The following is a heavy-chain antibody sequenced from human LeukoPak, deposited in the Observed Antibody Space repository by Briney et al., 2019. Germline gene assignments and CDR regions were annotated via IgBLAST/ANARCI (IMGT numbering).Heavy chain of an antibody. V-gene: IGHV3-48*03. CDR2: ISSSGSTI. D-gene: IGHD3-22*01. CDR1: GFTFSSYE. J-gene: IGHJ4*02. Sequence: QAGGSLRLSCAASGFTFSSYEMNWVRQAPGKGLEWVSYISSSGSTIYYADSVKGRFTISRDNAKNSLYLQMNSLRAEDTAVYYCASFPHYYDSSGPSPFDYWGQGTLVTVSS. CDR3: ASFPHYYDSSGPSPFDY.